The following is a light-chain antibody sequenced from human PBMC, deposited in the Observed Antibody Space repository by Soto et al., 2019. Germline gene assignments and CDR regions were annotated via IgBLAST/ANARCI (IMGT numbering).Light chain of an antibody. CDR2: DAS. Sequence: EIVLTQSPATLSLSPGERATLSCRASHSVSNYLAWYQQKPGQAPRLLIYDASSTATGIPARFSGSGSGTDFTLTISSLEPEDFAVYYCQQRSNWTLTFGGGTKVDI. CDR3: QQRSNWTLT. CDR1: HSVSNY. V-gene: IGKV3-11*01. J-gene: IGKJ4*01.